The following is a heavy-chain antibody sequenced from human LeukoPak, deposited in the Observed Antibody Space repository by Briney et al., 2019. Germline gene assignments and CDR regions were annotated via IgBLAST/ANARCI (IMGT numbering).Heavy chain of an antibody. J-gene: IGHJ3*01. CDR1: GFIFSSFV. D-gene: IGHD4-17*01. Sequence: GGSLRLSCAASGFIFSSFVMRWVREAPGKGLEWVAFIRFDGSKKYYADSVKGRDTTSTEKAKKSLYMQMNSVRAEHMTLSYCAKDKSGYGDPSGAFDLGGQGKMVTVSS. CDR2: IRFDGSKK. V-gene: IGHV3-30*02. CDR3: AKDKSGYGDPSGAFDL.